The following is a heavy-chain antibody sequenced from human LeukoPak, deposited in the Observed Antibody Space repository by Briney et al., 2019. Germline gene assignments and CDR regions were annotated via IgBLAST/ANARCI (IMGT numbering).Heavy chain of an antibody. J-gene: IGHJ4*02. CDR1: GFTFSSYG. V-gene: IGHV3-23*01. CDR3: ARGTLYGDYVYFDY. Sequence: GGSLRLSCAASGFTFSSYGMSWVRQAPGKGLEWVSAISGSGGSTYYADSVKGRFTISRDNSKNTLYLQMNSLGAEDTAVYYCARGTLYGDYVYFDYWGQGTLVTVSS. CDR2: ISGSGGST. D-gene: IGHD4-17*01.